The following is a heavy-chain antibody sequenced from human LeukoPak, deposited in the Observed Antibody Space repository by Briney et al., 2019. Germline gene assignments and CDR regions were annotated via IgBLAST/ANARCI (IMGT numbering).Heavy chain of an antibody. J-gene: IGHJ6*04. D-gene: IGHD3-3*01. CDR3: ARDRSAAVFGVVRRNKVGTLDV. CDR1: GFTFSGYE. V-gene: IGHV3-48*03. CDR2: ISSSGNII. Sequence: GGSLRLSCAASGFTFSGYEMNWVRQAPGKGLEWISYISSSGNIILYADSVRGRFTISRDNAKNSLYLQMNSLRAEDTAVYYCARDRSAAVFGVVRRNKVGTLDVWGKGTTVIVSS.